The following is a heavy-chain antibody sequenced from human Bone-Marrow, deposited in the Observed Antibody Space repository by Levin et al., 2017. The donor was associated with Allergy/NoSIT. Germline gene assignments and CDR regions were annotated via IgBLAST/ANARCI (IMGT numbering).Heavy chain of an antibody. CDR1: GGSIRSYY. V-gene: IGHV4-59*01. CDR3: ARGRGGGGSSGNWFDP. D-gene: IGHD6-19*01. J-gene: IGHJ5*02. Sequence: SQTLSLTCTVSGGSIRSYYWSWIRQPPGKGLEWIGYIYYSGNTNYNPSLKSRITISVDTSKNQFSLKLTSVTAADTAVYYCARGRGGGGSSGNWFDPWGQGTLVTVSS. CDR2: IYYSGNT.